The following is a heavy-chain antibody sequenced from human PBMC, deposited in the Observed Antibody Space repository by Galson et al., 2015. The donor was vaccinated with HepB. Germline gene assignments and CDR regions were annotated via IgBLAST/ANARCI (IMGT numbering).Heavy chain of an antibody. CDR3: ARDPPLGTPFDY. CDR1: GFTFNNYN. Sequence: SLRLSCAASGFTFNNYNMNWVRQAPRKGLEWVSSISGTSSYIYYADSVKGRFTISRDNAKNSLYLQMNSLRAEDTAVYYCARDPPLGTPFDYWGQGTLVTVSS. D-gene: IGHD7-27*01. J-gene: IGHJ4*02. V-gene: IGHV3-21*01. CDR2: ISGTSSYI.